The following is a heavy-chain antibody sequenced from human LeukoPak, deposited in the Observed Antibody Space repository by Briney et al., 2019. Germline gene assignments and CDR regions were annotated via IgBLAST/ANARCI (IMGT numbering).Heavy chain of an antibody. D-gene: IGHD2-2*01. V-gene: IGHV4-39*01. Sequence: SETLSLTCTVSGGSISSSSYYWGWVRQPPGKGLEWIGSIYYSGSTYYNPSLKSRVTISVDTSKNQFSLKLSSVTAANTAVYYCARQVLDSTSSGNWFDPWGQGTLVTVSS. CDR2: IYYSGST. CDR1: GGSISSSSYY. CDR3: ARQVLDSTSSGNWFDP. J-gene: IGHJ5*02.